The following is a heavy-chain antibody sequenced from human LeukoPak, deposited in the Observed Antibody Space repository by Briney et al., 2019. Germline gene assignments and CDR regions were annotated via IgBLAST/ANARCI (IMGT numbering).Heavy chain of an antibody. CDR2: ISGSGGST. CDR3: ARGQLDYFDY. V-gene: IGHV3-23*01. CDR1: GFIFSTYG. J-gene: IGHJ4*02. Sequence: GGSLRLSCAASGFIFSTYGMSWVRQAPGKGLEWVSAISGSGGSTYYADSVKGRFTISSDNSKNSLYLQMNSLRAEDTAVYYCARGQLDYFDYWGQGTLVTVSS.